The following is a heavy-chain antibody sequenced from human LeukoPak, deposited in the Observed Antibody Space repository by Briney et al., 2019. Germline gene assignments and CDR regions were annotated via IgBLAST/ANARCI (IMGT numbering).Heavy chain of an antibody. CDR2: ISGSGGST. V-gene: IGHV3-23*01. Sequence: GGSLRLSCAASGFTFSSYAMSWGRDAPGKGLEWGSAISGSGGSTYYADCVKGRFTISRDNSKNTLYLQMNSLRAEDTAVYYCAKNYDSSGYYYVFDYWDQGTLVTVSS. CDR3: AKNYDSSGYYYVFDY. CDR1: GFTFSSYA. J-gene: IGHJ4*02. D-gene: IGHD3-22*01.